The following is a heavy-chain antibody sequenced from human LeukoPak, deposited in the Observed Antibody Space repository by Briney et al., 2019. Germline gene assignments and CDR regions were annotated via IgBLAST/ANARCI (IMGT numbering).Heavy chain of an antibody. V-gene: IGHV4-59*01. J-gene: IGHJ4*02. D-gene: IGHD3-22*01. Sequence: SETLPLTCTVSGGSISSYYWSWIRQPPGKGLEWIGYIYYSGSTNYNPSLKSRVTISVDTSKNQFSLKLSSVTAADTAVYYCARGWLLLRAFDIWGQGTLVTVSS. CDR2: IYYSGST. CDR1: GGSISSYY. CDR3: ARGWLLLRAFDI.